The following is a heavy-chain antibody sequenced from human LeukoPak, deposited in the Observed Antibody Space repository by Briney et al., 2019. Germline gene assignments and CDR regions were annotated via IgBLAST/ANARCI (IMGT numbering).Heavy chain of an antibody. V-gene: IGHV4-61*02. J-gene: IGHJ5*02. CDR2: ISSSGST. D-gene: IGHD3-22*01. CDR1: GDSISSGDYY. CDR3: ARALNYYDSSGYVNWFDP. Sequence: SQTLSLTCTVSGDSISSGDYYWSWIRQPAGKGLEWIGRISSSGSTNYNPSLKSRVTISVDTSKNQFSLKLSSVTAADTAVYYCARALNYYDSSGYVNWFDPWGQGTLVTVSS.